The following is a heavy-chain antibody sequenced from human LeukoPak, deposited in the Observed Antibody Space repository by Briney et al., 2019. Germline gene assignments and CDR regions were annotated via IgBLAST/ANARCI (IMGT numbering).Heavy chain of an antibody. V-gene: IGHV3-23*01. D-gene: IGHD4-17*01. CDR2: IKINGAGT. CDR1: GFTFSNYH. Sequence: GGSLRLSCAASGFTFSNYHMNWVRRAPGQGLEWVSTIKINGAGTHYADSVRGRFTISRDDSKNTLYLQMDSLRAEDTAIYYCARDDYGDSGPLFDYWGQGALVTVSP. J-gene: IGHJ4*02. CDR3: ARDDYGDSGPLFDY.